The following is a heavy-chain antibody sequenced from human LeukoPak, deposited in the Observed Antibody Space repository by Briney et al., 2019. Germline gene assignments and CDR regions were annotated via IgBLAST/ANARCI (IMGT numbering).Heavy chain of an antibody. D-gene: IGHD3-22*01. CDR3: AKEAYYYDSRGRGAFDI. Sequence: AGGSLRLSCAASGFTFSSYAMSWVRQAPGKGLEWVSSISGSGGSTYYADSVKGRFTISRDNSKNTLYLQMNSLRAEDTAVYYCAKEAYYYDSRGRGAFDIWGQGTMVTVSS. CDR2: ISGSGGST. V-gene: IGHV3-23*01. J-gene: IGHJ3*02. CDR1: GFTFSSYA.